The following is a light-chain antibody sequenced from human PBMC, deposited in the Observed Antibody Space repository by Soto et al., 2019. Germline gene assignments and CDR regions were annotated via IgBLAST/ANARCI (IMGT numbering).Light chain of an antibody. V-gene: IGKV3-20*01. J-gene: IGKJ2*01. Sequence: EIVLTQSPGTLSLSPGERATLSCRASQSVSSSYLAWYQQKPGQAPRLLIYGASGRATGIPDRFSGSGSGTDLTLTISRREPEDFAVYYCKQYGSSPMYTFGQGTKLEIK. CDR2: GAS. CDR3: KQYGSSPMYT. CDR1: QSVSSSY.